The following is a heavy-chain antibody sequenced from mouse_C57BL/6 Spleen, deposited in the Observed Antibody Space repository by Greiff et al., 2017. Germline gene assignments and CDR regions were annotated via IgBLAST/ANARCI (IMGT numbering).Heavy chain of an antibody. J-gene: IGHJ2*01. CDR2: IHPNSGST. CDR1: GYTFTSYW. Sequence: VQLQQPGAELVKPGASVKLSCKASGYTFTSYWMHWVKQRPGQGLEWIGMIHPNSGSTNYNEKFKSKATLTVDKSSSTAYMQHSSLTSEDSAVYCCAREDYYSSSYFGYWDQGTTHTVSS. D-gene: IGHD1-1*01. V-gene: IGHV1-64*01. CDR3: AREDYYSSSYFGY.